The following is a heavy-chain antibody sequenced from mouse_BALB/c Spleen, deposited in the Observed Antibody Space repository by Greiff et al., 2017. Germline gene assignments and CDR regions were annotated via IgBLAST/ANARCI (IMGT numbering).Heavy chain of an antibody. J-gene: IGHJ4*01. V-gene: IGHV3-2*02. CDR3: ARYGYDYYAMDY. CDR2: ISYSGST. CDR1: GYSITSDYA. Sequence: ESGPGLVKPSQSLSLTCTVTGYSITSDYAWNWIRQFPGNKLEWMGYISYSGSTSYNPSLKSRISITRDTSKNQFFLQLNSVTTEDTATYYCARYGYDYYAMDYWGQGTSVTVSS. D-gene: IGHD2-2*01.